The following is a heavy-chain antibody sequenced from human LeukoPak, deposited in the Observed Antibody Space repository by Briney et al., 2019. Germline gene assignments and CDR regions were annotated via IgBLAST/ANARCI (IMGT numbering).Heavy chain of an antibody. D-gene: IGHD3-10*01. CDR3: TTSPPWFGELLYSYYFDY. V-gene: IGHV3-15*01. Sequence: GGSLRLSCAASGFTSSNAWMSWVSPPPGGGLEWVGRIKSKTEGATPDYAAPVKRRFTISRDDSKHTLYLQMNSLKTEDTAVYYCTTSPPWFGELLYSYYFDYWGQATLVTVSS. J-gene: IGHJ4*02. CDR1: GFTSSNAW. CDR2: IKSKTEGATP.